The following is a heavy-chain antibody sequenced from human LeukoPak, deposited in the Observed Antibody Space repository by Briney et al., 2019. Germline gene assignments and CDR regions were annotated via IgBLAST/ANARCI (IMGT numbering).Heavy chain of an antibody. CDR3: ARVRSVGGNPHAFNI. D-gene: IGHD4-23*01. CDR1: DFTFNRYS. J-gene: IGHJ3*02. CDR2: IKQDGSDK. V-gene: IGHV3-7*01. Sequence: GGSLRLSCEGSDFTFNRYSMNWVRQAPGKGLEWVANIKQDGSDKYYVDSVKGRFTISRDNAKNSLCLQMNSLRVEDTALYYCARVRSVGGNPHAFNIWGQGTMVTVSS.